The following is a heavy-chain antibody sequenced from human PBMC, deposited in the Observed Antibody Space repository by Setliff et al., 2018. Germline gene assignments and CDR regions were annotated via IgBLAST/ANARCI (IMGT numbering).Heavy chain of an antibody. CDR2: IKQDGSDK. CDR3: ARLRKDYGDYYYFDY. V-gene: IGHV3-7*01. D-gene: IGHD4-17*01. J-gene: IGHJ4*02. CDR1: GFFFSDHY. Sequence: PGGSLRLSCAASGFFFSDHYMDWVRQAPGKGLEWVANIKQDGSDKYYVDSVKGRFTISRDNAKNSLYLQMNSLRAEDTAVYYCARLRKDYGDYYYFDYWGQGTLVTVSS.